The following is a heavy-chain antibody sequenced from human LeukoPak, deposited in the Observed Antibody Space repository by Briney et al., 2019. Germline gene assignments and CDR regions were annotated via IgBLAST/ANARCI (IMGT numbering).Heavy chain of an antibody. Sequence: PGGSLRLSCAASGFTFSSYAMHWVRQAPGKGLEWVAVISYDGSNKYYADSVKGRFTISRDNSKKTLYLQMNSLRAEDTAVYYCAKTPRYRAARQSHFDYWGQGTLVTVSS. V-gene: IGHV3-30*04. D-gene: IGHD6-6*01. CDR3: AKTPRYRAARQSHFDY. CDR2: ISYDGSNK. CDR1: GFTFSSYA. J-gene: IGHJ4*02.